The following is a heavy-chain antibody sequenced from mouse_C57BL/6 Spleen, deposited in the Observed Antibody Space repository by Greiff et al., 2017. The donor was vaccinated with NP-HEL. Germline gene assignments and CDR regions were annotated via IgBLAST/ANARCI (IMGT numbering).Heavy chain of an antibody. CDR3: ARLNSNYGGGFDY. CDR1: GYAFSSSW. J-gene: IGHJ2*01. D-gene: IGHD2-5*01. CDR2: IYPGDGDT. Sequence: VQLQQSGPELVKPGASVKISCKASGYAFSSSWMNWVKQRPGKGLEWIGRIYPGDGDTNYNGKFKGKATLTADKSSSTAYMQLSSLTSEDSAVYFCARLNSNYGGGFDYWGQGTTLTVSS. V-gene: IGHV1-82*01.